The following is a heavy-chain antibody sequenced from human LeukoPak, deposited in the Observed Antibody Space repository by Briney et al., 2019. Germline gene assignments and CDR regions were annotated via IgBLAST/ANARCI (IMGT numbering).Heavy chain of an antibody. CDR2: IIPHFGNA. V-gene: IGHV1-69*05. CDR1: GDTFTTYD. CDR3: VRGFRSDTSGRKFDC. Sequence: ASVKVSCKASGDTFTTYDISWVRQAPGQGLEWMGGIIPHFGNASYAQKFQGRVTITRDESTSTAYMELSSLRVEDTAVYYCVRGFRSDTSGRKFDCWGQGTLVTVSS. J-gene: IGHJ4*02. D-gene: IGHD2-2*01.